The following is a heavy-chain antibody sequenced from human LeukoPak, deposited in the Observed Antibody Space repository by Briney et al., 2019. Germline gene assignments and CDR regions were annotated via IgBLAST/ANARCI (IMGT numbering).Heavy chain of an antibody. J-gene: IGHJ4*02. Sequence: SETLSLTCTVSGGSISSSSYYWGWIRQPPGKGLEWIGSIYYSGSTYYNPSLKSRVTISVDTSKNQFSLKLSSVTAADTAVYYCASRIMTFGVFHYWGQGTLVTVSS. D-gene: IGHD3/OR15-3a*01. CDR2: IYYSGST. CDR3: ASRIMTFGVFHY. CDR1: GGSISSSSYY. V-gene: IGHV4-39*07.